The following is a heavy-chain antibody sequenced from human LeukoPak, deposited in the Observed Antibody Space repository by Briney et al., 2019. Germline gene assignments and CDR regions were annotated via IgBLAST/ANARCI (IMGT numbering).Heavy chain of an antibody. D-gene: IGHD2-21*01. CDR3: AKAPVTSCRGAYCYPFDS. Sequence: GGSLRLSCAASGFTFSSYNMNWVRQAPGKGLEWVSSISSSGDYIYYADSVKGRFTISRDNSKNTLYLQMHSLRAEDAAVYFCAKAPVTSCRGAYCYPFDSWGQGTLVTVSS. CDR2: ISSSGDYI. CDR1: GFTFSSYN. J-gene: IGHJ4*02. V-gene: IGHV3-21*04.